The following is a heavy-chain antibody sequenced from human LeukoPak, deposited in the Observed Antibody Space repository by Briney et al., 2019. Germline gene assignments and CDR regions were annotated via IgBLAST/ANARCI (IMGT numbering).Heavy chain of an antibody. Sequence: ASVKLSCKASGYTFTSYSMHWVRQAPGQGLEWMGIINTSGGNTNYAHTFQGRVTITRDTSTTTVYIDLSSLRSEDTGVYFCARAHYYGCSDNGGIGHWGQGTLVTVSS. J-gene: IGHJ1*01. V-gene: IGHV1-46*01. D-gene: IGHD3-22*01. CDR2: INTSGGNT. CDR1: GYTFTSYS. CDR3: ARAHYYGCSDNGGIGH.